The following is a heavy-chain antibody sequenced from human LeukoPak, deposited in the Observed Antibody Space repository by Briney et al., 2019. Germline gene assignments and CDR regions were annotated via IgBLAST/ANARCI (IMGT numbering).Heavy chain of an antibody. D-gene: IGHD5-24*01. J-gene: IGHJ4*02. CDR3: ARGDGYNFWSFRY. CDR1: GGSICSGSYY. CDR2: IYTSGST. V-gene: IGHV4-61*02. Sequence: ETSETLPLTCTVSGGSICSGSYYWSWIRQPAGKGLEWIGRIYTSGSTNYNPSLKSRVTISVDTSKNQFSLKLSSVTAADTAVYYCARGDGYNFWSFRYWGQGTLVTVSS.